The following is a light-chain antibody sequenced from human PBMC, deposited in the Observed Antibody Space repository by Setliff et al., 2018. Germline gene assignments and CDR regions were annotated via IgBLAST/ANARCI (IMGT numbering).Light chain of an antibody. CDR1: STDVGDYNF. V-gene: IGLV2-14*03. CDR3: GTNTGSTTLVL. Sequence: QSALAQPASVSGSPGQSITIACTGLSTDVGDYNFVSWYQQHPGKAPKLIISDVNNRPSGVSHRLSGSKSGNAASLTISDLQVEDEADYYCGTNTGSTTLVLFGGGTKVTVL. CDR2: DVN. J-gene: IGLJ2*01.